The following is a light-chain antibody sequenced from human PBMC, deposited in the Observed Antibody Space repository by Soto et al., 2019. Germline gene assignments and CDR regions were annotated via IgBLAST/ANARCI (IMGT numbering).Light chain of an antibody. V-gene: IGLV2-14*01. Sequence: QSVLTQPASVSGSPGQSITISCTGTSSDVGGYNYVSWYQHHPGKAPKLMIFEVSNRPSGVSFRFSGSKSANTASLTISGLQAEDEADYYCSSYTSSNALVVFGGGTKLTVL. CDR2: EVS. CDR3: SSYTSSNALVV. CDR1: SSDVGGYNY. J-gene: IGLJ3*02.